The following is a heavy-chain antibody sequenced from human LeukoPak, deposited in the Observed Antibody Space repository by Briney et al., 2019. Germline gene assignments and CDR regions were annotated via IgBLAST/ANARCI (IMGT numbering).Heavy chain of an antibody. CDR2: ISSSSSYI. J-gene: IGHJ4*02. CDR3: ARAQGYCSSTSCYTGDDY. CDR1: GFTFSSYS. Sequence: GGSLRLSCAASGFTFSSYSMNWVRQAPGKGLEWVSSISSSSSYIYYADSVKGRFTISRDNAKNSLYLQMNRLRAEDTAVYYCARAQGYCSSTSCYTGDDYWGQGTLVTVSS. D-gene: IGHD2-2*02. V-gene: IGHV3-21*01.